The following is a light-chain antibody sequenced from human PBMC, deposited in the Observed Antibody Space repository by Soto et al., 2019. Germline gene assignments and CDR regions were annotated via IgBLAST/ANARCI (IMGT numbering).Light chain of an antibody. J-gene: IGKJ4*01. V-gene: IGKV1-9*01. Sequence: DIQLTQSPSVLSASVGDSVTITCRASQVIGIYLAWYQQKPGKAPKLLISAASTLQSGVPSRFSGSGSGTEFTLTISSLQSEDFAVYYCQQYNNWPRATFGGGTKVDIK. CDR1: QVIGIY. CDR2: AAS. CDR3: QQYNNWPRAT.